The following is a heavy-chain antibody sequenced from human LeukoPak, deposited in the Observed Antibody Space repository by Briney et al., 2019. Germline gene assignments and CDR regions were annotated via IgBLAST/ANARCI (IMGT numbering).Heavy chain of an antibody. D-gene: IGHD2-15*01. V-gene: IGHV3-30*18. CDR3: AKEACSGRCSSDYFDC. Sequence: GRSLRLSCAAPGFTFSSYGIHWVRQAPGKGLEWVAVVSYSGNTQYYADSVKGRFTVSRDNSKNTLFLQMNSLRAEDTALYHCAKEACSGRCSSDYFDCWGQGTLVTVSS. J-gene: IGHJ4*02. CDR1: GFTFSSYG. CDR2: VSYSGNTQ.